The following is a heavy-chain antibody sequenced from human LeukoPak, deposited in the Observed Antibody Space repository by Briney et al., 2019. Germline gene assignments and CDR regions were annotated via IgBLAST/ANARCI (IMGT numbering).Heavy chain of an antibody. D-gene: IGHD3-16*02. Sequence: SETLSLTCTVSGGSISSSSYYWGWIRQPPGKGLEWIGSIYYSGSTYYNPSLKSRVTISVDTSKNQFSLKLSSVTAADTAVYYCAIHVHDYIWGSYRHGRYDYWGQGTLVTASS. J-gene: IGHJ4*02. V-gene: IGHV4-39*01. CDR3: AIHVHDYIWGSYRHGRYDY. CDR1: GGSISSSSYY. CDR2: IYYSGST.